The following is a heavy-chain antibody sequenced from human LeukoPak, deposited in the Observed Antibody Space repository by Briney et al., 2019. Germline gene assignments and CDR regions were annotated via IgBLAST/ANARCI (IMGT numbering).Heavy chain of an antibody. Sequence: GGSLRLSCAASGFTFSSYTMNWVRRAPGKGLEWVSSIRSSSSYIYYADSVKGRFTISRDNAKNSLYLQMNSLRAEDTAVYYCARDGWLDYWGQGTLVTVSS. CDR3: ARDGWLDY. J-gene: IGHJ4*02. CDR1: GFTFSSYT. CDR2: IRSSSSYI. D-gene: IGHD5-24*01. V-gene: IGHV3-21*01.